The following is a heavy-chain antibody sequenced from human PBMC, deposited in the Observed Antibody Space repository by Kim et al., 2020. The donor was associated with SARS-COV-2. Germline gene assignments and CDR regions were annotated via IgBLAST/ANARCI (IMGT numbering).Heavy chain of an antibody. D-gene: IGHD3-10*01. J-gene: IGHJ6*02. CDR3: GKMMVLGDIPVTRMYV. V-gene: IGHV3-23*01. Sequence: GGSLRLSCAASGFTFSNYAMTWVRQAPGKGLEWVSPISGSGVNTYNADSVRGRFTISRDNSKNTLFLRMNSLRAEDTAVYYCGKMMVLGDIPVTRMYVWGQGTTVTGSS. CDR2: ISGSGVNT. CDR1: GFTFSNYA.